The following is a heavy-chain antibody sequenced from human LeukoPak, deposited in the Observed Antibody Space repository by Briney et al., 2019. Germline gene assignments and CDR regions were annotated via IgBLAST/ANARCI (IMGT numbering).Heavy chain of an antibody. Sequence: PGGSLRLFCAASGFTFSSYEMNWVRQAPGKGLEEVSYISSSGSTIYYADSVKDRFTISRDNAKNSLYLQMNSLRAEDTAVYYCARDHDFWSGGYGMDVWGQGTTVTVSS. D-gene: IGHD3-3*01. V-gene: IGHV3-48*03. CDR1: GFTFSSYE. CDR2: ISSSGSTI. J-gene: IGHJ6*02. CDR3: ARDHDFWSGGYGMDV.